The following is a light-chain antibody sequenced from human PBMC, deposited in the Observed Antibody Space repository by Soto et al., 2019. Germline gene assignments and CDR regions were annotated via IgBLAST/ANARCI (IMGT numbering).Light chain of an antibody. J-gene: IGLJ1*01. CDR1: SSDVGGYNY. Sequence: QSVLTQPASVSGSPGQSITISCTGNSSDVGGYNYVSWHQQHPGKAPKLMIFEVSYRPSGVSDRFSGSKSGNTASLTISGLQADDEADYYCSSNTRSSLYVFGTGTKVTVL. CDR3: SSNTRSSLYV. CDR2: EVS. V-gene: IGLV2-14*01.